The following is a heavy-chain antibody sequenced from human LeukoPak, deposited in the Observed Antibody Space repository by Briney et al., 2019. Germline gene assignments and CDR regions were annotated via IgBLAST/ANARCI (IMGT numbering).Heavy chain of an antibody. Sequence: SETLSLTCAVYGGSFSGYYWSWIRQPPGKGLEWIGEINHSGSTNYNPSLKSRVTISVDTSKNQFSLKLSSVTAADTAVYYCARAPYNWNYRFDPWGQGTLVTVS. CDR1: GGSFSGYY. D-gene: IGHD1-7*01. V-gene: IGHV4-34*01. CDR3: ARAPYNWNYRFDP. J-gene: IGHJ5*02. CDR2: INHSGST.